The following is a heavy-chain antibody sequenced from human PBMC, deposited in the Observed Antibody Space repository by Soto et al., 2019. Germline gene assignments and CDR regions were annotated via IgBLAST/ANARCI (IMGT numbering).Heavy chain of an antibody. D-gene: IGHD3-16*01. Sequence: AASVKVSCKASGYTFTSYAMHWVRQAPGQRLEWMGWINAGNGNTKYSQKFQGRVTITRDTSASTAYMELSSLRSEDTAVYYCARYEGELSPNTNWFDPWGQGTLVTVSS. CDR3: ARYEGELSPNTNWFDP. J-gene: IGHJ5*02. CDR2: INAGNGNT. CDR1: GYTFTSYA. V-gene: IGHV1-3*01.